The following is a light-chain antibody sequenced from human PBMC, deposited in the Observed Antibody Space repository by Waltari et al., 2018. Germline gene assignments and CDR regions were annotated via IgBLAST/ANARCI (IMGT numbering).Light chain of an antibody. CDR2: KVS. J-gene: IGKJ2*01. CDR3: MQCTQFPYT. CDR1: QSLLHSNGHTY. Sequence: DVVMTQSPLSLPITPGQPASMTCRSSQSLLHSNGHTYLSWFLQKPGQPPRRLIYKVSNLDSGVPDRFSGSGAGTDFTLKISRVEAEDVGVYYCMQCTQFPYTFGQGTKVEIK. V-gene: IGKV2-30*02.